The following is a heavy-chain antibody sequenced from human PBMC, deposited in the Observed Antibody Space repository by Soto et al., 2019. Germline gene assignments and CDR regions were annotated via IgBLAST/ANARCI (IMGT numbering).Heavy chain of an antibody. CDR3: ARIPEGQYYYHYMDV. V-gene: IGHV2-70*11. CDR2: IDWDDDK. Sequence: SGPTLVNPTQTLTLTCTFSGFSLSTSGMCVSWIRQPPGKALEWLARIDWDDDKYYSTSLKTRLTISKDTSKNQVVLTMTNMDPVDTATYYCARIPEGQYYYHYMDVWGKGTTVTVSS. J-gene: IGHJ6*03. CDR1: GFSLSTSGMC.